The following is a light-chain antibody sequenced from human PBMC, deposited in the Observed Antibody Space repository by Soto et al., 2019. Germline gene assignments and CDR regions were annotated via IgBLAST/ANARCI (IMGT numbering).Light chain of an antibody. Sequence: QSALTQPPSASGSPGQSVTISCTGTSSDVGGYNYVSWYLQYPGKAPKLMIYEVTKRPSGVPDRFSGAKSGNTASLTVSGLQAEDEADYYCSSYAGGKYVFGTGTKLTVL. CDR2: EVT. J-gene: IGLJ1*01. V-gene: IGLV2-8*01. CDR1: SSDVGGYNY. CDR3: SSYAGGKYV.